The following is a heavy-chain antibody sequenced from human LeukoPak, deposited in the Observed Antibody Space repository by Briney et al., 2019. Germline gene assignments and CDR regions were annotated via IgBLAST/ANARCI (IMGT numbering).Heavy chain of an antibody. J-gene: IGHJ5*02. Sequence: PGGSLRLSCAASGFTFSSYAMSWVRQAPGKGLEWVSAISGSGGSTYYADSVKGRFTISRDNSKNTLYLQMNSLRAEDTAVYYCARGRVKYYYGSGSNNWFDPWGQGTLVTVSS. CDR2: ISGSGGST. CDR3: ARGRVKYYYGSGSNNWFDP. D-gene: IGHD3-10*01. CDR1: GFTFSSYA. V-gene: IGHV3-23*01.